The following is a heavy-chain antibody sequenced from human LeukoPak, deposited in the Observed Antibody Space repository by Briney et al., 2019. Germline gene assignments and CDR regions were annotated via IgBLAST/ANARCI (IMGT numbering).Heavy chain of an antibody. J-gene: IGHJ4*02. CDR2: ISSSSITI. Sequence: GGSLRLSCAASGFTFSSYSMNWVRQAPGKGLEWVSYISSSSITIYYPDSVKGRFTISRDNAKNSLYLQMNSLRAEDTAVYYCARVGYCSGGSCYTLASGPFDYWGQGTLVTVSS. CDR3: ARVGYCSGGSCYTLASGPFDY. D-gene: IGHD2-15*01. CDR1: GFTFSSYS. V-gene: IGHV3-48*01.